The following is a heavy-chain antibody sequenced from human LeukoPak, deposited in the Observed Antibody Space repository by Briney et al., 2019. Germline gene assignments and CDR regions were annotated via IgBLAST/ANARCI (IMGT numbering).Heavy chain of an antibody. CDR3: AKGPQVGSGYHPDY. CDR1: GFTISSYA. D-gene: IGHD3-22*01. V-gene: IGHV3-23*01. CDR2: ISGSAT. Sequence: GGSLRLSCAASGFTISSYAMPWVRQAPGKGLEWVSLISGSATYYAGPVEGRFTIYRDNSKNTMYLEMKSLRVEDTALFYCAKGPQVGSGYHPDYWGQGTLVTVSS. J-gene: IGHJ4*02.